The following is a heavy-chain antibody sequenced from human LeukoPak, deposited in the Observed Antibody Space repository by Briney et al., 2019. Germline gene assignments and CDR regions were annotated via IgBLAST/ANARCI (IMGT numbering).Heavy chain of an antibody. J-gene: IGHJ4*02. CDR1: GGSFSGYY. CDR3: ARGLRGYSYFDY. D-gene: IGHD5-18*01. Sequence: SETLSLTCAVYGGSFSGYYWSWIRQPPGKGLEWIGEINHSGSTNYNPSLKSRVTISVDTSKNQFSLKLSPVTAADTAVYYCARGLRGYSYFDYWGQGTLVTVSS. V-gene: IGHV4-34*01. CDR2: INHSGST.